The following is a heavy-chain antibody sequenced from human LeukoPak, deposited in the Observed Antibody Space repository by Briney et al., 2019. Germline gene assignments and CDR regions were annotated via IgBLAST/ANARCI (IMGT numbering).Heavy chain of an antibody. J-gene: IGHJ4*02. Sequence: GGSLRLSCAASGFTFSRYAMSWVRQAPGKGLVWVSRIESDGGRTDYADSLKGRFTISRDNAKNTLYLEMNSLRAEDTAVYYCARVGHCSSTACFIDYWGQGTLVTVSS. CDR2: IESDGGRT. V-gene: IGHV3-74*01. CDR1: GFTFSRYA. CDR3: ARVGHCSSTACFIDY. D-gene: IGHD2-2*01.